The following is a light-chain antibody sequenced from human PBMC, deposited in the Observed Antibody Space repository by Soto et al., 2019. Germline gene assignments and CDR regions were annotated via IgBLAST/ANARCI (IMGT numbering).Light chain of an antibody. CDR3: QQYDSSPVT. CDR2: GAS. CDR1: QSVSSSY. V-gene: IGKV3-20*01. J-gene: IGKJ1*01. Sequence: EIVLTQSPGTLSLSPGERATLSCRASQSVSSSYLAWYQQKPGQAPRLLIYGASSRATGIPDRFSGSGSGTDFTLTISRLEPEDFAVYYGQQYDSSPVTFGQGTKVEIK.